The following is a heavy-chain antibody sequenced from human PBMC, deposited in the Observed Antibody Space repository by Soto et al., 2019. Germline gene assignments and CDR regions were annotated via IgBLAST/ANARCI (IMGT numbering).Heavy chain of an antibody. J-gene: IGHJ4*02. CDR1: GGSISSFY. V-gene: IGHV4-59*01. Sequence: SETLSLTCTVSGGSISSFYWSWIRQPPGKGLEWIGYIYYYGNTNYNPSLKSRVTISVDTSKNQFSLKLSSVTAADTAVYYFARDPQIYSDPYYFDYWGQGTLVTVSS. CDR2: IYYYGNT. CDR3: ARDPQIYSDPYYFDY. D-gene: IGHD4-17*01.